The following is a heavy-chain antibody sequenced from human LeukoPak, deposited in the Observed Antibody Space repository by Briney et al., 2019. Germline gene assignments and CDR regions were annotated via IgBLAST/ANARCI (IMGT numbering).Heavy chain of an antibody. CDR2: INHSGST. J-gene: IGHJ4*02. V-gene: IGHV4-34*01. CDR3: VRRAYTTTRKLDS. Sequence: SETLSLTCAVYGGSFSGYQWTWIRQPPGKGLEWIGEINHSGSTNYNPSLKSRVTISVDTSKNQFSLKLSSVTAADTAVYYCVRRAYTTTRKLDSWGQGTLVTVSS. D-gene: IGHD2-2*01. CDR1: GGSFSGYQ.